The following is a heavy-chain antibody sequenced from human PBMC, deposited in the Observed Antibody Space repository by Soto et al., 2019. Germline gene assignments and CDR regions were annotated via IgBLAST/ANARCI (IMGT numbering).Heavy chain of an antibody. V-gene: IGHV4-39*01. J-gene: IGHJ4*02. Sequence: QLQLQESGPGLVKPSETLSLTCTVSGGSISSSSYYWGWIRQPPGKGLEWIGSIYYSGSTYYNPSLKSRVTISVDTSKNQFSLTLSSVTAADTAVYYCASQSPPPGLDYDYIWGSYRYSDYWGQGTLVTVSS. CDR3: ASQSPPPGLDYDYIWGSYRYSDY. CDR1: GGSISSSSYY. CDR2: IYYSGST. D-gene: IGHD3-16*02.